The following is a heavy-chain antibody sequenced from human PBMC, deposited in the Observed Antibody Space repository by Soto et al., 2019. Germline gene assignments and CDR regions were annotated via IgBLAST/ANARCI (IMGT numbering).Heavy chain of an antibody. Sequence: PVGSLRLTCGAHGYTFSTYAMHWLRQTPDKWLEWVAAISYHGTNTYYADSVKGRFTISRDNSKSTLYLQMDSLRAEDTALYYCARDKNVAAAGYEDWFAPCGQGTPVTVSS. J-gene: IGHJ5*02. D-gene: IGHD6-13*01. CDR1: GYTFSTYA. V-gene: IGHV3-30-3*01. CDR3: ARDKNVAAAGYEDWFAP. CDR2: ISYHGTNT.